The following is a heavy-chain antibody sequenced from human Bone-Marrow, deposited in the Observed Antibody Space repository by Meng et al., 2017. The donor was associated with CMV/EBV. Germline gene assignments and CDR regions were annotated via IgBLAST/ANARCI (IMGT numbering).Heavy chain of an antibody. V-gene: IGHV3-49*04. D-gene: IGHD1-1*01. CDR1: GFTFGDYA. CDR3: ARVISLEPTPSFYYYYGMDI. J-gene: IGHJ6*02. Sequence: GESLKISCTASGFTFGDYAMSWVRQAPGKGLEWVGFIRSKAYGGTTEYAASVKGRFTISRDDSKSIAYLQMNSLKTEDTAVYYCARVISLEPTPSFYYYYGMDIWGQGTAVTVSS. CDR2: IRSKAYGGTT.